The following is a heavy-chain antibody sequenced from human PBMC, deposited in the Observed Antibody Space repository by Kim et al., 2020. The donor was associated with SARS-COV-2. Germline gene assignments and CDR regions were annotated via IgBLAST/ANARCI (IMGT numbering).Heavy chain of an antibody. CDR3: AKGGTYGRYYYPYMDV. V-gene: IGHV3-30*02. J-gene: IGHJ6*03. D-gene: IGHD4-17*01. Sequence: VKGRFTISRDNSKNTLYQQMNSLRAEDKAVYYCAKGGTYGRYYYPYMDVWGKGTTVTVSS.